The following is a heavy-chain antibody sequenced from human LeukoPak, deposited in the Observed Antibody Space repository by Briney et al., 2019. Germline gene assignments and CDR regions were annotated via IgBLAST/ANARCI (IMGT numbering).Heavy chain of an antibody. V-gene: IGHV1-18*01. Sequence: ASVKVSCKASGYTFTSYDINWVRQATGQGLEWMGWISAYNGNTNYAQKLQGRVTMTTDTSTSTAYMELRSLRSDDTAVYYCARGVQYQLRGGDPFQHWGQGTLATVSS. J-gene: IGHJ1*01. CDR3: ARGVQYQLRGGDPFQH. CDR2: ISAYNGNT. D-gene: IGHD2-2*01. CDR1: GYTFTSYD.